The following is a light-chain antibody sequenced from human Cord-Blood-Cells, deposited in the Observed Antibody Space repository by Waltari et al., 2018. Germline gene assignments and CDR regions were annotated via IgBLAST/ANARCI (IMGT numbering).Light chain of an antibody. V-gene: IGKV3-11*01. CDR3: QQRSNWPPIT. Sequence: EIVLTQSPANLSLSPGERATLSCRASPSVSSHLAWYQQKPGQAPRLLIYDASNRATGIPARFSGSGSGTDFTLTISSLEPEDFAVYYCQQRSNWPPITFGQGTRLEIK. J-gene: IGKJ5*01. CDR2: DAS. CDR1: PSVSSH.